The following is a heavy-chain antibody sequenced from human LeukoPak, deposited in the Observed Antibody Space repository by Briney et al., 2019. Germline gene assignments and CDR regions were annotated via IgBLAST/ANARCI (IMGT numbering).Heavy chain of an antibody. D-gene: IGHD4-17*01. CDR2: INWNGGST. CDR1: GFTFDDYG. J-gene: IGHJ6*03. CDR3: ARDEKYGDYFRYYYYMDV. V-gene: IGHV3-20*04. Sequence: GGSLRLSCAASGFTFDDYGMSWVRQAPGKGLEWVSGINWNGGSTGYADSVKGRFTISRDNAKNSLYLQMNSLRAEDTAVYYCARDEKYGDYFRYYYYMDVWGKGTTVTISS.